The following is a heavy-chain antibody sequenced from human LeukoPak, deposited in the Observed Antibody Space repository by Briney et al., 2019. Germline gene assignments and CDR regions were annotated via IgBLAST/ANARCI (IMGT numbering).Heavy chain of an antibody. CDR3: ARDRSSGWYVDY. CDR2: INPSGGST. D-gene: IGHD6-19*01. J-gene: IGHJ4*02. Sequence: ASVKVSCKASGYTFTSYYMRWVRQAPGQGLEWVGIINPSGGSTSYAQKFQGRVTMTRDTSTSTVYMELSSLRSEDTAVYYCARDRSSGWYVDYWGQGTLVTVSS. V-gene: IGHV1-46*03. CDR1: GYTFTSYY.